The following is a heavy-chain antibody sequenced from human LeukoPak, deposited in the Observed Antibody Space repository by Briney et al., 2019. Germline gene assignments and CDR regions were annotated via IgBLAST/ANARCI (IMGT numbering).Heavy chain of an antibody. CDR2: ITSKGGST. D-gene: IGHD6-19*01. CDR1: GFTFSTNA. Sequence: GGSLRLSCSASGFTFSTNAMHSVRQAPGKGLEYVSAITSKGGSTYYADSVKGRFTISRDNSKNTLYLQMSSLIPEDTAVYYCARADGSGWLTYWGQGTLVTVSS. V-gene: IGHV3-64D*06. CDR3: ARADGSGWLTY. J-gene: IGHJ4*02.